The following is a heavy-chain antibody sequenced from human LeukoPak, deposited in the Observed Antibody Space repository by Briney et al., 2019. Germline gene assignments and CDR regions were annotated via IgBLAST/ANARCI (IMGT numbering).Heavy chain of an antibody. Sequence: SETLSLTCTVSGYSISSGYYWGWIRQPPGKGLEWIGSFYHSGSTYYNPSLKSRVTISVDTSKNQFSLKLSSVTAADTAVYYCARDPDFWSGYGVGYFDYWGQGTLVTVSS. J-gene: IGHJ4*02. D-gene: IGHD3-3*01. CDR1: GYSISSGYY. CDR2: FYHSGST. CDR3: ARDPDFWSGYGVGYFDY. V-gene: IGHV4-38-2*02.